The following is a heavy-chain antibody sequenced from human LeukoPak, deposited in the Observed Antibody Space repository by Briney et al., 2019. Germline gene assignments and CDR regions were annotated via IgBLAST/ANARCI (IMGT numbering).Heavy chain of an antibody. CDR3: ATAYSSAWDFDY. V-gene: IGHV1-24*01. D-gene: IGHD6-19*01. Sequence: ASVKVSCKVSGYTLTELSMHWVRQAPGKGLEWMGGFDPEDGETIYAQKFQGRVTMTEDTSTDTAYMELSSLRSEDTAVYYCATAYSSAWDFDYWGQGTLVTVSS. CDR1: GYTLTELS. J-gene: IGHJ4*02. CDR2: FDPEDGET.